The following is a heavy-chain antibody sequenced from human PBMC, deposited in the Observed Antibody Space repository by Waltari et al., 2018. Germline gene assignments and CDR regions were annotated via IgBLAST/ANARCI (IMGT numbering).Heavy chain of an antibody. CDR2: TYYRSKWYN. CDR3: AGTEWSYYYYGMDV. D-gene: IGHD3-3*01. Sequence: QVQLQQSGPGLVKPSQTLSLTCAIYGDSVSSNSAAWNWIRQSPSRGLEWMGRTYYRSKWYNDYAVSVKSRITINPDTSQNQFSLHLNSVTPEDTAVYYCAGTEWSYYYYGMDVWGQGTTVTVSS. CDR1: GDSVSSNSAA. V-gene: IGHV6-1*01. J-gene: IGHJ6*02.